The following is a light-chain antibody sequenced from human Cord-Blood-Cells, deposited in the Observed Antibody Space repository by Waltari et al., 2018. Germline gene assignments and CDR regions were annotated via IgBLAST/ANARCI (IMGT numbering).Light chain of an antibody. Sequence: QSTLTQPPSASGSPGQSVTIPCTGPSRDVGGYNYVSWYPHHPGKAPKLMIYEVSKRPSGVPDRFSGSKSGNTASLTVSGLQAEDEADYYCSSYAGSNNLVFGGGTKLTVL. CDR3: SSYAGSNNLV. J-gene: IGLJ3*02. V-gene: IGLV2-8*01. CDR2: EVS. CDR1: SRDVGGYNY.